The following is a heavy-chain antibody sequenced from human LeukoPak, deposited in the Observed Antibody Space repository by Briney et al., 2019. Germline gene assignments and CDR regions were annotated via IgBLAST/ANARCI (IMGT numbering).Heavy chain of an antibody. V-gene: IGHV1-2*02. CDR1: GYTFTGYY. D-gene: IGHD1-7*01. CDR2: INPNSGGT. CDR3: ARPNWNYVPYFDY. J-gene: IGHJ4*02. Sequence: ASVKVSCKASGYTFTGYYMHWVRQALGQGLEWMGWINPNSGGTNYAQKFQGRVTMTRDTSISTAYMELSRLRSDDTAVYYCARPNWNYVPYFDYWGQGTLVTVSS.